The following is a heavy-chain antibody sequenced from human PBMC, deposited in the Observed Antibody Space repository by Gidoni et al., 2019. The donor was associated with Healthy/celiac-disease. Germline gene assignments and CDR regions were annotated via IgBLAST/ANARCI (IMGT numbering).Heavy chain of an antibody. CDR1: GYTFTSYG. CDR2: ISAYNGNT. V-gene: IGHV1-18*01. Sequence: QVQLVQSGAEVKKPGSSVKVSCKASGYTFTSYGISWVRQATGQGLEWIGWISAYNGNTNYAQKLQGRVTMNTDKDTSTAYMELRSLRSDDTGVYYCARLGRHIAVGYWGQGTLVTVSS. D-gene: IGHD6-19*01. CDR3: ARLGRHIAVGY. J-gene: IGHJ4*02.